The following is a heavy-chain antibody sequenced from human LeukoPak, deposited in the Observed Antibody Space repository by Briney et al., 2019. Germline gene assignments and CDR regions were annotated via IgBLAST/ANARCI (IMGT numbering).Heavy chain of an antibody. D-gene: IGHD1-26*01. CDR2: ISYDGSNR. V-gene: IGHV3-30*03. CDR1: GFTFSSYG. CDR3: ATGGIVGTHADY. J-gene: IGHJ4*02. Sequence: PGGSLRLSCAASGFTFSSYGIHWVRQAPGKGLEWVAVISYDGSNRYYADSVKGRFTISRDNSKNTLYLQMNSLRAEDTALYYCATGGIVGTHADYWGQGTLVTVSS.